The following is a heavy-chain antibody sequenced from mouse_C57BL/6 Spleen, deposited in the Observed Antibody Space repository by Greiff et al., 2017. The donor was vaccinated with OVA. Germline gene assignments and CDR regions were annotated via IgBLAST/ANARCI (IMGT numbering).Heavy chain of an antibody. CDR3: ARSPSYFDV. V-gene: IGHV1-42*01. CDR1: GYSFTGYY. Sequence: EVQLQQSGPELVKPGASVKISCKASGYSFTGYYMNWVKQSPEKSLEWIGEITPSTGGTTYNQKFKAKATLTVDKSSSTAYMQLKSLTSEDSAVYYCARSPSYFDVWGTGTTVTVSS. CDR2: ITPSTGGT. J-gene: IGHJ1*03.